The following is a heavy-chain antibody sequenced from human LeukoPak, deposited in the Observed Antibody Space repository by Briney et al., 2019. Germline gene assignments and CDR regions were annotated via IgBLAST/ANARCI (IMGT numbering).Heavy chain of an antibody. D-gene: IGHD3-10*01. CDR2: ISYDGSNK. Sequence: GGSLRLSCAASGFTFSSYGMHWVRQAPGKGLEWVAVISYDGSNKYYADSVKGRFTISRDNSKNTLYLQTNSLRAEDTAVYYCASMGSAFDIWGQGTMVTVSS. V-gene: IGHV3-30*03. CDR1: GFTFSSYG. CDR3: ASMGSAFDI. J-gene: IGHJ3*02.